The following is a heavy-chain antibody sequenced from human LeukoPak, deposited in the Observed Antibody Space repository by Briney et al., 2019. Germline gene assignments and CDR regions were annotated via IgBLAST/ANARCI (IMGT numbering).Heavy chain of an antibody. V-gene: IGHV3-21*05. D-gene: IGHD3-10*01. CDR1: GFTFSSYW. CDR3: ARGENGSFDH. J-gene: IGHJ4*02. Sequence: GGSLRLSCAASGFTFSSYWMSWVRQAPGKGLEWISYVSSTGGDKFYADPVKGRFTISRDNSRNSVYMEMNDLVAEDTAFYYCARGENGSFDHLGQGTLVIVSS. CDR2: VSSTGGDK.